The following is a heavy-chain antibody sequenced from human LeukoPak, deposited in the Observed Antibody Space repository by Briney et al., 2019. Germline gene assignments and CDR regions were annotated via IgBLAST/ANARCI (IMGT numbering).Heavy chain of an antibody. CDR2: ISGSGGST. Sequence: GGSLRLSCAASGFTFSSYGMSWVRQAPGKGLEWVSAISGSGGSTYYADSVKGRFTISRDNSKNTLYLQMNSLRAEDTAVYYCAKSMVDIVATTISTPFFDYWGQGTLVTVSS. V-gene: IGHV3-23*01. J-gene: IGHJ4*02. CDR3: AKSMVDIVATTISTPFFDY. D-gene: IGHD5-12*01. CDR1: GFTFSSYG.